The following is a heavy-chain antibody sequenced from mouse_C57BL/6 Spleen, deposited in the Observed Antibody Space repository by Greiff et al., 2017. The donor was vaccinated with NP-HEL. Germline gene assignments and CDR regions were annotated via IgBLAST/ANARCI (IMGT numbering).Heavy chain of an antibody. CDR2: INPNNGGT. CDR1: GYTFTDYY. CDR3: ATEGGYDAGYYYAMDY. J-gene: IGHJ4*01. V-gene: IGHV1-26*01. Sequence: EVQLQQSGPELVKPGASVKISCKASGYTFTDYYMNWVKQSHGKSLEWIGDINPNNGGTSYNQKFKGKATLTVDKSSSTAYMELRSLTSEDSAVYYGATEGGYDAGYYYAMDYWGQGTSVTVSS. D-gene: IGHD2-2*01.